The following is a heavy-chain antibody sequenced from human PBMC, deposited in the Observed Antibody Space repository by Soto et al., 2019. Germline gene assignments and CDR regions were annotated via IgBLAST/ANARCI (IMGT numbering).Heavy chain of an antibody. V-gene: IGHV3-48*01. D-gene: IGHD1-1*01. J-gene: IGHJ4*02. CDR3: ESLKLERAPFEDC. CDR2: ISSSSSTI. CDR1: GFTFSSYS. Sequence: EVQLVESGGGLVQPGGSLRLSCAASGFTFSSYSMNWVRQAPGKGLEWVSYISSSSSTIYYADSVKGRFTISRDNAKNSLYLQMHSLRAEHTAVYYCESLKLERAPFEDCWGQGTLVTFSS.